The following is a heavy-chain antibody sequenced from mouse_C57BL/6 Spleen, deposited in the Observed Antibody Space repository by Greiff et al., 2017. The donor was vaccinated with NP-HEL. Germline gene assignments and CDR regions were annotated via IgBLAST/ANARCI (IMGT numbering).Heavy chain of an antibody. Sequence: EVKLMESGGGLVKPGGSLKLSCAASGFTFSDYGMHWVRQAPEKGLEWVAYISSGSSTIYYADTVKGRFTISRDNAKNTLFLQMTSLRSEDTAMYYCARRELYYGRYYYAMDYWGQGTSVTVSS. CDR2: ISSGSSTI. V-gene: IGHV5-17*01. J-gene: IGHJ4*01. CDR1: GFTFSDYG. CDR3: ARRELYYGRYYYAMDY. D-gene: IGHD1-1*01.